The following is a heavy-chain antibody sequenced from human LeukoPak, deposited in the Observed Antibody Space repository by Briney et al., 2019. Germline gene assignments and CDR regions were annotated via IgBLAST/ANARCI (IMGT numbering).Heavy chain of an antibody. CDR3: ARDCGGDCYYAFDI. D-gene: IGHD2-21*02. V-gene: IGHV1-2*04. CDR1: GYTFTTYY. CDR2: INPNSGGT. J-gene: IGHJ3*02. Sequence: ASVKVSCKASGYTFTTYYMHWVRQAPGQGLEWMGWINPNSGGTNYAQKFQGWVTMTRDTSISTAYMELSRLRSDDTAVYYCARDCGGDCYYAFDIWGQGTMVTVSS.